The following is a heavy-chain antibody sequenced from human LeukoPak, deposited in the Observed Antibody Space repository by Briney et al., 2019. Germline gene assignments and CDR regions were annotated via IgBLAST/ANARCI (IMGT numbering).Heavy chain of an antibody. Sequence: SETLSLTCTVSGGSISSYYWSWIRQPPGKGLEWIGYIYYNGNTNYNPSLKSRATITVDTSNNRFSLNLRSVTAADTAVYYCARYMRASGTYDFDYWGRGTLVTVSS. J-gene: IGHJ4*02. CDR3: ARYMRASGTYDFDY. CDR1: GGSISSYY. CDR2: IYYNGNT. D-gene: IGHD3-3*01. V-gene: IGHV4-59*12.